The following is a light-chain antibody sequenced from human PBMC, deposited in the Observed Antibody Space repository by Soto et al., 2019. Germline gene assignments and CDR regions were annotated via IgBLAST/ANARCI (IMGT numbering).Light chain of an antibody. J-gene: IGKJ3*01. CDR2: SAS. CDR3: HQYNNWPLT. Sequence: EIVMTQSPATLSMSPGERAALSCRASQSVGIHLAWYQQKPGQAPRLLIYSASTRATGIPARFSASGSGTDFTLTISRLQSEAVAVYYCHQYNNWPLTFGHGTRVDIK. CDR1: QSVGIH. V-gene: IGKV3-15*01.